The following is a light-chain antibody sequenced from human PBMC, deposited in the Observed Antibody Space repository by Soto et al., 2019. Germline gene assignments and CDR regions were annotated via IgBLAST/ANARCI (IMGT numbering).Light chain of an antibody. J-gene: IGKJ4*01. V-gene: IGKV1-5*03. CDR1: QSISSW. CDR2: KAS. Sequence: DIQMTQSPSTLSASVGDRVTITGRASQSISSWLAWYQQKPGKAPKLLIYKASSLESGVPSRFSGSGSGTEFTLTISSLQPDDFATYYCQQYNSYPLTFGGGTKV. CDR3: QQYNSYPLT.